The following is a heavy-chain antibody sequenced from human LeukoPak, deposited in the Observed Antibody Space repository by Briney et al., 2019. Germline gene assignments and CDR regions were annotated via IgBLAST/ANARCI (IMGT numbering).Heavy chain of an antibody. CDR3: ARVTPHLDSSGYYYFYYFDY. CDR1: GGTFSSYA. D-gene: IGHD3-22*01. J-gene: IGHJ4*02. Sequence: ASVKVSCKASGGTFSSYAISWVRQAPGQGLEWMGGIIPIFGTANYAQKFQGRVTITADKSTSTAYMELSSLRSEDTAVYYCARVTPHLDSSGYYYFYYFDYWGQGTLVTVSS. V-gene: IGHV1-69*06. CDR2: IIPIFGTA.